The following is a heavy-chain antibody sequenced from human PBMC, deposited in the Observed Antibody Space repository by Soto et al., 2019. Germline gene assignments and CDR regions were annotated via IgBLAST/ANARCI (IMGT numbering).Heavy chain of an antibody. CDR1: GFTVSSNY. CDR2: IYSGGST. CDR3: ARDQVVCTPGDYYYYYGMDV. V-gene: IGHV3-53*01. J-gene: IGHJ6*02. Sequence: GSLRLSCAASGFTVSSNYMSWVRQAPGKGLEWVSVIYSGGSTYYADSVKGRFTISRDNSKNTLYLQMNSLRAEDTAVYYCARDQVVCTPGDYYYYYGMDVWGQGTTVTVSS. D-gene: IGHD3-22*01.